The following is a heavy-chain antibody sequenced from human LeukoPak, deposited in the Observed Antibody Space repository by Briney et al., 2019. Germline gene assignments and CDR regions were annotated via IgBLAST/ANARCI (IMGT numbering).Heavy chain of an antibody. Sequence: SETLSLTCTVSGGSISSGSYYWSWIRQPAGKGLEWIGRIYTSGSTNYNPSLKSRVTISVDTPKNQFSLKLSSVTAADTAVYYCARAGDGILTGYRFDYWGQGTLVTVSS. D-gene: IGHD3-9*01. CDR3: ARAGDGILTGYRFDY. J-gene: IGHJ4*02. CDR2: IYTSGST. V-gene: IGHV4-61*02. CDR1: GGSISSGSYY.